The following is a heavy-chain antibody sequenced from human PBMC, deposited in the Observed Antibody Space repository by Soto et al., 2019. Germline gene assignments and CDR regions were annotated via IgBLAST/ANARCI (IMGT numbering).Heavy chain of an antibody. CDR1: GGSFSGYY. D-gene: IGHD2-2*01. CDR2: INHSGST. V-gene: IGHV4-34*01. CDR3: ARVTDIVVVPAAKANWFDP. J-gene: IGHJ5*02. Sequence: PSETLSLTCAVYGGSFSGYYWSWIRQPPGKGLEWIGEINHSGSTNYNPSLKSRVTISVDTSKNQFSLKLSSVTAADTAVYYCARVTDIVVVPAAKANWFDPWGQGTLVTVSS.